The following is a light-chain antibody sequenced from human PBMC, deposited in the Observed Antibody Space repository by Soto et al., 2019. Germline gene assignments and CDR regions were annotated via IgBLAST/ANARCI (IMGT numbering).Light chain of an antibody. J-gene: IGKJ4*01. CDR2: LGS. Sequence: DIVMTQSPLSLPVTPGEPASISCRSSQSLLHSNGYNYLDWYLQKPGQSPQLLIYLGSNRASGVPDRFSGSGSGTDFTLKISRVEAEDVGVYYCMQALQTLLTFGGVSKVEIK. CDR3: MQALQTLLT. V-gene: IGKV2-28*01. CDR1: QSLLHSNGYNY.